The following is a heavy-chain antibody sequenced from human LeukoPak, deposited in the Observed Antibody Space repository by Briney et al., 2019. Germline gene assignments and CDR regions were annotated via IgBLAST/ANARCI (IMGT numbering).Heavy chain of an antibody. CDR1: GFTFSSYW. Sequence: GGSLRLSCAASGFTFSSYWMSWVRQAPGKGLEWVANIKQDGSEEYYVDSAKGRFTISRDNAKNSLYLQMSSLRADDTAVYYCARDIRPGYSSSWEKNWFDPWGQGTLVTVSS. V-gene: IGHV3-7*01. J-gene: IGHJ5*02. D-gene: IGHD6-13*01. CDR3: ARDIRPGYSSSWEKNWFDP. CDR2: IKQDGSEE.